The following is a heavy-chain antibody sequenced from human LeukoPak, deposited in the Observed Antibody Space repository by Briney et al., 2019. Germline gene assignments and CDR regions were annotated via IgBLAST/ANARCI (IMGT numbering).Heavy chain of an antibody. CDR1: GYTFTGYY. D-gene: IGHD5-12*01. CDR2: INPNSGGT. J-gene: IGHJ4*02. V-gene: IGHV1-2*06. Sequence: ASVKVSCKASGYTFTGYYMHWVRQAPGQGLEWMGRINPNSGGTNYAQKFQGRVTMTRDTSISTAYMELSRLRSDDTAVYYCARSSRSYGYPFGYWGQGTLSPSPQ. CDR3: ARSSRSYGYPFGY.